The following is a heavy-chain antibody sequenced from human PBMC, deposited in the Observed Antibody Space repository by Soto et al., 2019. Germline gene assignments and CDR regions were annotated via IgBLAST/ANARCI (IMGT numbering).Heavy chain of an antibody. V-gene: IGHV4-39*01. J-gene: IGHJ6*04. CDR3: GRHPRYINDGSYYYYGRDV. CDR2: ISYSGST. D-gene: IGHD1-1*01. Sequence: SETLSLTCAVSGGSISSSTYYWVWIRQPPGKGLEWIGSISYSGSTYYNPSLKSRVTISVDTSKTQFSLKLSSVTAADTALYYCGRHPRYINDGSYYYYGRDVWGKGTTVTAS. CDR1: GGSISSSTYY.